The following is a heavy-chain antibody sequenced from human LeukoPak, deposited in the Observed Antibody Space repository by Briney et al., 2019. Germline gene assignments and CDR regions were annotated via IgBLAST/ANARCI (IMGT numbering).Heavy chain of an antibody. J-gene: IGHJ4*02. CDR1: GFTFSSYA. V-gene: IGHV3-30*04. Sequence: GGSLRLSCAASGFTFSSYAMHWVRQAPGKGLEWVAVISYDGSNKYYADSVKGRFTISRDNSKNTLYLQMNSLRAEDTAVYYCARVGSSGWWGGRDYWGQGTLVTVSS. CDR2: ISYDGSNK. D-gene: IGHD6-19*01. CDR3: ARVGSSGWWGGRDY.